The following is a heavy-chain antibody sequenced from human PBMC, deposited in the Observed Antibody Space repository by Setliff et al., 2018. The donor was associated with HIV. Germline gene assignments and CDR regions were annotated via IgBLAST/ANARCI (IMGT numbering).Heavy chain of an antibody. CDR1: GDSFSTYY. J-gene: IGHJ5*02. D-gene: IGHD3-9*01. CDR3: AREPYFAGPWGWFYP. V-gene: IGHV4-4*07. CDR2: IYTTGRT. Sequence: SETLSLTCTVSGDSFSTYYWTWIRQPAGKGLEGIGRIYTTGRTSDNPAHKNRVTMSIDSSRNQVSLKINSLTAPDTALYFCAREPYFAGPWGWFYPWGQGTLVTVSS.